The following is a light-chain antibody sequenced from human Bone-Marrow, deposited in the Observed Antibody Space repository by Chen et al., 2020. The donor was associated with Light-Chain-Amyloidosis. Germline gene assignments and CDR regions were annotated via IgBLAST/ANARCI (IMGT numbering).Light chain of an antibody. V-gene: IGLV3-21*02. CDR3: QVWDRSSDRPV. CDR2: DDS. Sequence: SYVLTQPSSVSVALGQPATIACGGNNIGSTSVHWYQQTPGQAPLLVVDDDSARPSGIPERLSGSNSGNTATLTISRVEAGDEADYYCQVWDRSSDRPVFGGGTKLTVL. J-gene: IGLJ3*02. CDR1: NIGSTS.